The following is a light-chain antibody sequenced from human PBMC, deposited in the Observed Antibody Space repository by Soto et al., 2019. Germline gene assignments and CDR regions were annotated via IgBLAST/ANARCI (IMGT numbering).Light chain of an antibody. CDR1: QSVGSY. Sequence: EIVLTQSPATLSLSPGERATLSCRASQSVGSYFAWYQQKPGQAPRLLIYGTSNRATGIPGRFSRSGSRTVFTLTVVSLDPEDCGLYYCQHRSNSPRTFGQGTKLEIK. V-gene: IGKV3-11*01. CDR3: QHRSNSPRT. J-gene: IGKJ2*01. CDR2: GTS.